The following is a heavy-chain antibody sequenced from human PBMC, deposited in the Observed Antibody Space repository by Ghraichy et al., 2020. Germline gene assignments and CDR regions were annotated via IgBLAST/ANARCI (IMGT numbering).Heavy chain of an antibody. V-gene: IGHV3-9*01. CDR2: ISWNSGNI. CDR3: AKARQLELRSEVDY. Sequence: ALRLSCAASGFTFDDYAMHWVRQAPGKGLEWISSISWNSGNIAYADSVKGRFTISRDNAKNSLYLQMNSLRAEDTALYYCAKARQLELRSEVDYWGQGTLVTVSS. J-gene: IGHJ4*02. CDR1: GFTFDDYA. D-gene: IGHD1-7*01.